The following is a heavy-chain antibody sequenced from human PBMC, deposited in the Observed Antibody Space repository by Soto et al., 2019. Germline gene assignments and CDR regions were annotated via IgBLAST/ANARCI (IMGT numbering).Heavy chain of an antibody. CDR3: ARAIYGDLHY. V-gene: IGHV4-30-4*01. J-gene: IGHJ4*02. D-gene: IGHD4-17*01. CDR1: GGPITYGDYY. Sequence: QVQLQESGPGLLKSSQTLSLTCSVSGGPITYGDYYWTWIRQPPGKGLEFIGYVYSTGTTYYDPSFQSRVMMSQDTSKNEFSMTLSSLTAADTAVYYCARAIYGDLHYWGQGTLVTVSS. CDR2: VYSTGTT.